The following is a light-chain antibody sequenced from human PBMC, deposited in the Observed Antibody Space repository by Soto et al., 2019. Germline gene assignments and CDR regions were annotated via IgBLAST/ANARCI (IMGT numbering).Light chain of an antibody. CDR2: KAS. CDR3: QQYSYFAT. V-gene: IGKV1-5*03. Sequence: DIQMTQSSSTLSASVGDRVTITCRASQSISSWLTWYQQKAGQAPKLLIYKASIVESGVTSRFSGSGSGTEFPLTISSRQPDDSAAYYCQQYSYFATFGQGTRVEVK. J-gene: IGKJ1*01. CDR1: QSISSW.